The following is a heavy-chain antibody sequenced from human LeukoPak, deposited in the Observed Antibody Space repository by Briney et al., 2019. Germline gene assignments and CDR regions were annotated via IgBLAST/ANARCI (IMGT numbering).Heavy chain of an antibody. D-gene: IGHD3-22*01. Sequence: ASVKVSCKASGCTFTGYYMHWVRQAPGQGLEWMGWINPNSGGTNYAQKFQGRVTMTRDTSISTAYMELSRLRSDDTAVYYCARDRDEHYYDSSGYDYWGQGTLVTVSS. V-gene: IGHV1-2*02. J-gene: IGHJ4*02. CDR3: ARDRDEHYYDSSGYDY. CDR2: INPNSGGT. CDR1: GCTFTGYY.